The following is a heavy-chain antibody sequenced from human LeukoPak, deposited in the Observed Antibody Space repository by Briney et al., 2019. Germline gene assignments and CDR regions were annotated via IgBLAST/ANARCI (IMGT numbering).Heavy chain of an antibody. CDR3: ARELRDSSGYYLAPFDY. D-gene: IGHD3-22*01. J-gene: IGHJ4*02. Sequence: SVKVSCTASGGTFSNYAISWVRQAPGQGLEWMGGIIPIFGTPNYAQKFQGRVTITADESTTTAYMELSSLRSEDTAMYYCARELRDSSGYYLAPFDYWGQGTLVTVSS. CDR1: GGTFSNYA. V-gene: IGHV1-69*13. CDR2: IIPIFGTP.